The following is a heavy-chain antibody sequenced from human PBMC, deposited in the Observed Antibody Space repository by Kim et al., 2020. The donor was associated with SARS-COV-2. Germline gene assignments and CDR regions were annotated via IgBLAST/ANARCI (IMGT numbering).Heavy chain of an antibody. V-gene: IGHV3-23*01. CDR2: ISGSGGST. CDR3: AKDAPMIVVVQYERGFDY. D-gene: IGHD3-22*01. CDR1: GFTFSSYA. Sequence: GGSLRLSCAASGFTFSSYAMSWVRQAPGKGLEWVSAISGSGGSTYYADSVKGRFTISRDNSKNTLYLQMNSLRAEDTAVYYCAKDAPMIVVVQYERGFDYWGQGTLVTVSS. J-gene: IGHJ4*02.